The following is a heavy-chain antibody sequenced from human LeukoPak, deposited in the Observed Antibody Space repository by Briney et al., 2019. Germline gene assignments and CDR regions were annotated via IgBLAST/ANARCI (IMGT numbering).Heavy chain of an antibody. Sequence: ASVTVSCMASGDTFTRYYMLGVRQAPGQGLEWMGWINPNSGGTKYAQKFQGRVTVTRDTSIRTAYMELSRPRSDDTAVYYSARDCSGGTWSSLYGIPVTGQGTTVTVSS. CDR1: GDTFTRYY. J-gene: IGHJ6*01. CDR2: INPNSGGT. CDR3: ARDCSGGTWSSLYGIPV. D-gene: IGHD2-15*01. V-gene: IGHV1-2*02.